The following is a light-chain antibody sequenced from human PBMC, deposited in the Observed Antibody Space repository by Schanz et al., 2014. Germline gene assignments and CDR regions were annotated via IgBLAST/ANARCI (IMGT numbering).Light chain of an antibody. CDR3: ATWDDGLTARV. J-gene: IGLJ3*02. CDR2: DVS. CDR1: RSDIGGYDY. Sequence: QSVLTQPASVSGSPGQSITISCTGTRSDIGGYDYVSWHQHHPGKAPKLMIYDVSRRPSGVPDRFSGSKSGTSASLAIIGLQSEDEADYYCATWDDGLTARVFGGGTKLTVL. V-gene: IGLV2-14*03.